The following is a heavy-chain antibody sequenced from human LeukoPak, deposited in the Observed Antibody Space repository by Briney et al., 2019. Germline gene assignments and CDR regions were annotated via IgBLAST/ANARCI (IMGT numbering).Heavy chain of an antibody. Sequence: PGGSLRLSCAASGFTFSSYGMHWVRQAPGKGLEWVSFIRYDGSNEYYADSVRGRFTISRDNSKNTLYLQMNSLRAADTAVYYCAKDWTGTKPFDLWGRGTLVTVSS. CDR2: IRYDGSNE. D-gene: IGHD3/OR15-3a*01. CDR3: AKDWTGTKPFDL. J-gene: IGHJ2*01. CDR1: GFTFSSYG. V-gene: IGHV3-30*02.